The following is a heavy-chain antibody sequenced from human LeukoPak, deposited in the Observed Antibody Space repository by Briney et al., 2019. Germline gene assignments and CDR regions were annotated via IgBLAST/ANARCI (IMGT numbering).Heavy chain of an antibody. CDR3: ASGVGTVVVPAAMGWFDP. V-gene: IGHV1-69*05. CDR2: IIPIFGTA. J-gene: IGHJ5*02. CDR1: GGTFSSYA. Sequence: GASVTVSCKASGGTFSSYAISWVRQAPGQGLEWMGGIIPIFGTANYAQKFQGRVTITTDESTSTAYMELSSLRSEDTAVYYCASGVGTVVVPAAMGWFDPWGQGTLVTVSS. D-gene: IGHD2-2*01.